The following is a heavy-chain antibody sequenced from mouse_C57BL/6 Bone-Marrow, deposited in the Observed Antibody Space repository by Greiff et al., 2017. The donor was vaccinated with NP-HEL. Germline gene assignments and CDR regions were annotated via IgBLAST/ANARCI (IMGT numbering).Heavy chain of an antibody. Sequence: VKLVESGAELVRPGASVTLSCKASGYTFTDYEMHWVKQTPVHGLEWIGAIDPETGGTAYNQKFKGKAILTADKSSSTAYMELRSLTSEDSAVYYCTPENHYGNYVAYWGQGTLVTVSA. J-gene: IGHJ3*01. CDR2: IDPETGGT. V-gene: IGHV1-15*01. CDR1: GYTFTDYE. CDR3: TPENHYGNYVAY. D-gene: IGHD2-1*01.